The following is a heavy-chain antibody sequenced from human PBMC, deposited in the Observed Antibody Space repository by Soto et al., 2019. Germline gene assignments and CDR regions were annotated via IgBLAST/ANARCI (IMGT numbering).Heavy chain of an antibody. CDR1: GFTFSSYS. D-gene: IGHD2-2*01. Sequence: GSLRLSCAASGFTFSSYSMNWVRQAPGKGLEWVSYISSSSSTIYYADSVKGRFTISRDNAKNSLYLQMNSLRAEDTAVYYCARDLLSIVVVPAAMRSYYFDYWGQGT. J-gene: IGHJ4*02. CDR2: ISSSSSTI. CDR3: ARDLLSIVVVPAAMRSYYFDY. V-gene: IGHV3-48*01.